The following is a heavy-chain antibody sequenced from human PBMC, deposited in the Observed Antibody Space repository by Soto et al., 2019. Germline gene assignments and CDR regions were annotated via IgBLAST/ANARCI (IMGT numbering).Heavy chain of an antibody. V-gene: IGHV3-9*01. D-gene: IGHD2-2*01. CDR1: GFTFDNYA. CDR3: ARSPQYCSSTNCRAYFDY. CDR2: ISWNSGNT. J-gene: IGHJ4*02. Sequence: EVQLVESGGGLVQPGRSLRLSCAASGFTFDNYAMHWVRQAPGKGLEWVSSISWNSGNTDYAGSVKGRFIISRDSAKNSLYLQMHSLGAEDTALYYCARSPQYCSSTNCRAYFDYWVQGTLVTVSS.